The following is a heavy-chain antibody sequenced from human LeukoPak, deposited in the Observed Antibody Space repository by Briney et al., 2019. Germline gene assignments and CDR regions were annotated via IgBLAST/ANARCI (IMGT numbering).Heavy chain of an antibody. Sequence: GGSLRLSCSASGFTFSSYAMHWVRQAPGKGLEYVSAISSNGGSTYYADSVKGRFTISRDNSKNTLYLQMSSLRAEDTAVYYCVKGRGCSSTSCYGTFDYWGQGTLVTGSS. J-gene: IGHJ4*02. CDR3: VKGRGCSSTSCYGTFDY. V-gene: IGHV3-64D*06. D-gene: IGHD2-2*01. CDR2: ISSNGGST. CDR1: GFTFSSYA.